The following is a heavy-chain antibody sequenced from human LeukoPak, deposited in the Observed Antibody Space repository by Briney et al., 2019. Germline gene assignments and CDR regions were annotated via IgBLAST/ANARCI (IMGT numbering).Heavy chain of an antibody. CDR2: MNPNSGNT. D-gene: IGHD3-16*02. Sequence: ASVKVSCKASGYTFTSCDINWVRQATGQGLEWMGWMNPNSGNTGYAQKFQGRVTMTRNTSISTAYMELSSLRSEDTAVYYCARGRIMITFGGVIVRPSDYWGQGTLVTVSS. J-gene: IGHJ4*02. V-gene: IGHV1-8*01. CDR3: ARGRIMITFGGVIVRPSDY. CDR1: GYTFTSCD.